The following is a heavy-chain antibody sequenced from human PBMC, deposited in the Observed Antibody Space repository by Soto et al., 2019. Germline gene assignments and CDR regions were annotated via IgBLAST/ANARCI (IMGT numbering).Heavy chain of an antibody. CDR2: ISSNGGST. CDR1: GFTFSSYA. CDR3: VKATESQYYDILTGYYHFDY. V-gene: IGHV3-64D*09. J-gene: IGHJ4*02. D-gene: IGHD3-9*01. Sequence: GGSLRLSCSASGFTFSSYAMHWVRQAPGKGLEYVSAISSNGGSTYYADSVKGRFTISRDNSKNTLYLQMSSLRAEDTAVYYCVKATESQYYDILTGYYHFDYWGQGTLVTVSS.